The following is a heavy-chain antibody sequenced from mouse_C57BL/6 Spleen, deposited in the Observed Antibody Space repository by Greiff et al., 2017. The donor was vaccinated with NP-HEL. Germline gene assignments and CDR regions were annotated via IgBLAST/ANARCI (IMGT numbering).Heavy chain of an antibody. J-gene: IGHJ1*03. CDR2: ISSGGDYI. Sequence: EVKVVESGEGLVKPGGSLKLSCAASGFTFSSYAMSWVRQTPEKRLEWVAYISSGGDYIYYADTVKGRFTISRDNARNTLYLQMSSLKSEDTAMYYCTITGGWYFDVWGTGTTVTVSS. V-gene: IGHV5-9-1*02. D-gene: IGHD4-1*01. CDR1: GFTFSSYA. CDR3: TITGGWYFDV.